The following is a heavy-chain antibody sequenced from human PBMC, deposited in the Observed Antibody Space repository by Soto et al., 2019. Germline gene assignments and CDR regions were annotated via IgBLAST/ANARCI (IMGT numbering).Heavy chain of an antibody. CDR2: INPNSGDT. J-gene: IGHJ6*02. CDR1: GYTFTGYY. Sequence: ASVKVSCKASGYTFTGYYMHWVRQAPGQGLEWMGWINPNSGDTKYAQKFQDRVTMTGDTSISSAYMELSSLRSDDTAVYYCAKSGQAFDVWGQRTTVTVSS. V-gene: IGHV1-2*02. D-gene: IGHD5-12*01. CDR3: AKSGQAFDV.